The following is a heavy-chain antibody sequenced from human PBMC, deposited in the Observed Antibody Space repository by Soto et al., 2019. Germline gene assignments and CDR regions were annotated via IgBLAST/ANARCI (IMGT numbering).Heavy chain of an antibody. V-gene: IGHV3-64D*06. J-gene: IGHJ6*02. D-gene: IGHD1-26*01. Sequence: PGGSLRLSCSASGFTFSSYAMHWVRQAPGKGLDYVSAISSNGGSTYYADSVKGRFTISRDNSKNTLYLQMSSLRAEDTAVYYCVKDPVGARGYYYYGMDVWGQGTTVTVSS. CDR1: GFTFSSYA. CDR3: VKDPVGARGYYYYGMDV. CDR2: ISSNGGST.